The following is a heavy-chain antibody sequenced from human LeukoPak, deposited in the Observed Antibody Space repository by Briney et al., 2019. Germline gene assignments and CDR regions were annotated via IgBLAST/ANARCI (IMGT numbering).Heavy chain of an antibody. D-gene: IGHD3-22*01. Sequence: GGSLRLSCAASGFTFSTYAMSWVRQAPGKGLEWVSLIGGSDGRTRYADSVKGRFTISRDNSKNTLYLEMNSLRAEDTAVYYCAKDSSSYDWGYMDVWGKGSTVTISS. V-gene: IGHV3-23*01. CDR1: GFTFSTYA. CDR3: AKDSSSYDWGYMDV. J-gene: IGHJ6*03. CDR2: IGGSDGRT.